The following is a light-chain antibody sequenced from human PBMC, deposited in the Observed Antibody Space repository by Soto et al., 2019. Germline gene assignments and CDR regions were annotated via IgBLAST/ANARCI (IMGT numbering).Light chain of an antibody. Sequence: EIVLTQSPGTLSLSPGERATLSCRASQTISNSSLAWYQQKPGQAPRLLIYGASSRAIGIPDRFSGSGSGTDFSRTIRRLEPEEFAMYFCQQYDRIPQFTFGPGTKVDIK. CDR3: QQYDRIPQFT. V-gene: IGKV3-20*01. CDR1: QTISNSS. CDR2: GAS. J-gene: IGKJ3*01.